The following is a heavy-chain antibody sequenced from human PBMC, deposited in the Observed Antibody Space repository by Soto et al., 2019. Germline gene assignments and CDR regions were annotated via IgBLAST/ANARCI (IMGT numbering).Heavy chain of an antibody. D-gene: IGHD4-17*01. J-gene: IGHJ6*03. Sequence: QVQLVQSGAEVKKPGASVKVSCKASGYAFSQFYIHWMRQAPGQGPEWMGWINPNSGRTKFAQNFQGWVTMTRDTSIKTVYMELSGPKSDATAVYYCARESGGTTATLDYYYFYMDVWGKGTTVTVSS. V-gene: IGHV1-2*04. CDR3: ARESGGTTATLDYYYFYMDV. CDR1: GYAFSQFY. CDR2: INPNSGRT.